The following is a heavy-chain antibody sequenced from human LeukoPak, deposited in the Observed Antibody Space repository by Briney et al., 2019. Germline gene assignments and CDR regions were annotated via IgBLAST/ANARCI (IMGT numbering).Heavy chain of an antibody. Sequence: GGSLGLSCAASGFTFDDYGMSWVREAPGKGLEWVSGINWNGGSTGYADSVKGRFTISRDNAKNSLYLQMNSLRAEDAALYYCARLYDYVWGSYRYTNHAFDIWGQGTRVTVSS. CDR1: GFTFDDYG. V-gene: IGHV3-20*04. CDR3: ARLYDYVWGSYRYTNHAFDI. D-gene: IGHD3-16*02. CDR2: INWNGGST. J-gene: IGHJ3*02.